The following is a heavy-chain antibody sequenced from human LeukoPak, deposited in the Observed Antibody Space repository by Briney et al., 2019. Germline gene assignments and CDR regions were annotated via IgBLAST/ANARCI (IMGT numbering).Heavy chain of an antibody. J-gene: IGHJ4*02. CDR2: ISQDASDK. D-gene: IGHD3-16*01. V-gene: IGHV3-7*01. Sequence: GGSLRLSCAASRFSFSDYWRTWVRQAPGKGVEWVASISQDASDKHYADSVKGRFTISRDNAKNSLYLQMNSLRVEDTAVYYCLGGVAADYWGRGTLVTVSS. CDR1: RFSFSDYW. CDR3: LGGVAADY.